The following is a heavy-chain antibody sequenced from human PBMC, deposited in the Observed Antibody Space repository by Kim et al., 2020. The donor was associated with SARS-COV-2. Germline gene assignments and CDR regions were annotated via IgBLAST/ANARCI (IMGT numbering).Heavy chain of an antibody. Sequence: SVKGRFTISRDNAKNSLYLQMNSLRAEDTAVYYCAKVGSCSDWLGYYFDSWGQGTLVTVSS. V-gene: IGHV3-23*01. J-gene: IGHJ4*02. CDR3: AKVGSCSDWLGYYFDS. D-gene: IGHD3-9*01.